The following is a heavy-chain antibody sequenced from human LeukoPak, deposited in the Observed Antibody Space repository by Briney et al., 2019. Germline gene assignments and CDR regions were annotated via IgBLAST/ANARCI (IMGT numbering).Heavy chain of an antibody. CDR2: IDPYTGNT. CDR1: GYTFVGYY. CDR3: AREYSASEH. J-gene: IGHJ4*02. Sequence: ATLKVSCKASGYTFVGYYLHWVRQAPGQRLEWMAWIDPYTGNTHYAQKFQGRITVTRDTSVSTTYMELSWLTSDDTARYYCAREYSASEHWGQGTLVTVSS. V-gene: IGHV1-2*02. D-gene: IGHD5-12*01.